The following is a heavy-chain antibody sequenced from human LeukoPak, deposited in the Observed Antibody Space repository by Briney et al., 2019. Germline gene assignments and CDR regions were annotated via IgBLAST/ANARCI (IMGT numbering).Heavy chain of an antibody. J-gene: IGHJ4*02. CDR3: ARQGRNRDFCSSISCHYFDF. D-gene: IGHD2-2*01. CDR1: DGSISHNY. V-gene: IGHV4-59*08. Sequence: PSETLSLTCSVSDGSISHNYWSWIRQPPGQGLEWIGYIHYGGSTNYNPSLKSRVTMSVDTSKTKFSLKLSSVTAADTAVYYCARQGRNRDFCSSISCHYFDFWGQGALATVSS. CDR2: IHYGGST.